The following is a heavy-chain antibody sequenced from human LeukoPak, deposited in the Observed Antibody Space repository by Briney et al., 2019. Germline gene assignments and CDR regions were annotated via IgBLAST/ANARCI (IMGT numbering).Heavy chain of an antibody. D-gene: IGHD4-11*01. Sequence: ASVKVSCKASGGTFSSYAISWVRQAPGQGLEWMGGIIPILGTANYAQKFQGRVTITTDESTSTAYMELSSLRSEDTAVYYCARDLLGYSNKLEPGYWGQGTLVTVSS. CDR1: GGTFSSYA. CDR3: ARDLLGYSNKLEPGY. J-gene: IGHJ4*02. V-gene: IGHV1-69*05. CDR2: IIPILGTA.